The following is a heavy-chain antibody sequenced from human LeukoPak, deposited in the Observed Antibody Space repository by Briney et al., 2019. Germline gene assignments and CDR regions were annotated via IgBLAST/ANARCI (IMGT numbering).Heavy chain of an antibody. J-gene: IGHJ4*02. CDR1: GGSISSHY. CDR3: ARRWGNIVGVTYEY. CDR2: IYYTGST. D-gene: IGHD3-16*01. V-gene: IGHV4-59*04. Sequence: SETRSLTCTVSGGSISSHYWGWIRQPPGKGLEWIGDIYYTGSTYYSPSLRSRVTMSVHTSENQFSLRLNSVTAVDTAVYYCARRWGNIVGVTYEYWGQGTLVTVSP.